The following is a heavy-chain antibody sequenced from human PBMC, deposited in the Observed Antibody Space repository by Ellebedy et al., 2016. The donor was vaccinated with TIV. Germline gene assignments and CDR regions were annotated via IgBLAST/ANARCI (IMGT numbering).Heavy chain of an antibody. J-gene: IGHJ4*02. CDR1: GFTFSSYA. V-gene: IGHV3-23*01. CDR3: AKARDYDSSVVDH. Sequence: GGSLRLSXAASGFTFSSYAMAWVCQPPGKGLEWVSATSGGGGSTDYADSVKGRFTISRDNSKNTLYLQMNSLRADDSAVYYCAKARDYDSSVVDHWGQGTLVTVSS. CDR2: TSGGGGST. D-gene: IGHD3-22*01.